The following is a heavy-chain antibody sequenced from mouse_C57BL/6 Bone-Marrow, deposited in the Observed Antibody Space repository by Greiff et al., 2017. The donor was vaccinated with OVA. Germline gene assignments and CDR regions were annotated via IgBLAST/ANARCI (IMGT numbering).Heavy chain of an antibody. J-gene: IGHJ4*01. CDR1: GYTFTSYG. CDR2: IYPRSGNT. V-gene: IGHV1-81*01. Sequence: VQLQQSGAELARPGASVKLSCKASGYTFTSYGISWVKQRTGQGLEWIGEIYPRSGNTYYNEKFKGKATLTVDQSSSTAYMQLNSLTSEDSAVYYCASYAMDYWGQGTSVTVSS. CDR3: ASYAMDY.